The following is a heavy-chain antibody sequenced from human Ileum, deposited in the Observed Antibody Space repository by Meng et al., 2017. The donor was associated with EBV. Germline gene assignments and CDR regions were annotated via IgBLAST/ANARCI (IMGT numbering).Heavy chain of an antibody. J-gene: IGHJ4*02. V-gene: IGHV4-4*02. D-gene: IGHD5-24*01. CDR2: MYHSGTT. CDR1: GGSIRSSYW. Sequence: QLQESXXXXVXXSGTLSSPCVVSGGSIRSSYWCTGVRQSPGKGLEWIGEMYHSGTTNYNPSLKSRVTISMGKSNNQLSLKLNSVTAADTAVYYCATQESRDGHNPYWGQGTLVTVSS. CDR3: ATQESRDGHNPY.